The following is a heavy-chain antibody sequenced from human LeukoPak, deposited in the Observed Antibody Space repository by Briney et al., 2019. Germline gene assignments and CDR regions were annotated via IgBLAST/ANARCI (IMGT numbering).Heavy chain of an antibody. V-gene: IGHV3-23*01. Sequence: GGSLRLSCAASGFTFSNYAMSWVRQAPGKGLEWVSGISGSGGNSYYADSVKGRFTISRNNSKNTLYLQMNSLRADDTAVYYCARALSQQLIRYSQDWGQGTLVTVSS. CDR3: ARALSQQLIRYSQD. J-gene: IGHJ1*01. D-gene: IGHD1-1*01. CDR2: ISGSGGNS. CDR1: GFTFSNYA.